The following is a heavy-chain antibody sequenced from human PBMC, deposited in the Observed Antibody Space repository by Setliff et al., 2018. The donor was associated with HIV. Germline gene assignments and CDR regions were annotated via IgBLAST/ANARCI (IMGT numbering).Heavy chain of an antibody. CDR1: GGSISNYY. CDR3: ASQHYYDSSGRNLMDV. J-gene: IGHJ6*03. D-gene: IGHD3-22*01. CDR2: IYYSGST. Sequence: SETLSLTCTVSGGSISNYYWSWIRQPPGKGLEWIGYIYYSGSTTYNPSLESRVTISIDTSKNQFSLKLSSVTAADTAVYYCASQHYYDSSGRNLMDVWGKGTTVTVSS. V-gene: IGHV4-59*08.